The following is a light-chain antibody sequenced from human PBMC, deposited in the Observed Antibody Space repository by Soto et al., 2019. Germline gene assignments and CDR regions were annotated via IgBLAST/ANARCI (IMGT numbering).Light chain of an antibody. CDR1: RSLTTN. CDR3: QQYDDWPLT. CDR2: DAS. V-gene: IGKV3-15*01. Sequence: VVMTQSADTLSVSPGGRATLSCRTSRSLTTNLAWYQKKPGQAPRLLIHDASTRATGIPARFSGSGSGTEFTLTISSLQSEDFAVYYCQQYDDWPLTFGQGTRLEIK. J-gene: IGKJ5*01.